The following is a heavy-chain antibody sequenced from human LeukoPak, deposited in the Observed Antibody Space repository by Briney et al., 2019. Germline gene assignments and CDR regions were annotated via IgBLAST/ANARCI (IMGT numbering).Heavy chain of an antibody. D-gene: IGHD6-19*01. J-gene: IGHJ4*02. Sequence: GASVKVSCKASVGTFISYAISWVRQAPGQGLEWMGGIIPIFGTANYAQKFQGRVTITADESTSTAYMELSSLRSEDTAVYYCARGLPGYSSGWYGGGFDYWGQGTLVTVSS. CDR1: VGTFISYA. CDR3: ARGLPGYSSGWYGGGFDY. CDR2: IIPIFGTA. V-gene: IGHV1-69*13.